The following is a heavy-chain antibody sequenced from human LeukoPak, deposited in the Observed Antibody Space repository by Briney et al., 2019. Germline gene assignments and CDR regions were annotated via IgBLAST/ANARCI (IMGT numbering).Heavy chain of an antibody. J-gene: IGHJ3*02. V-gene: IGHV1-69*05. CDR1: GGTFSSYA. Sequence: SVKVSCKASGGTFSSYAISWVRQAPGQGLEWMGGIIPIFGTANYAQKFQGRVTITTDESTSTAYMELSSLRSEDTAVYYCATVPEGVPDAFDIWGRGTMVTVSS. CDR3: ATVPEGVPDAFDI. D-gene: IGHD3-16*01. CDR2: IIPIFGTA.